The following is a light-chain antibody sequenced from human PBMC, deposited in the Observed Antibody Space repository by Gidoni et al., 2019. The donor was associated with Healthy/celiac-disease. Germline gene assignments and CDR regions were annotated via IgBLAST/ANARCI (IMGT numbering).Light chain of an antibody. CDR2: YAS. V-gene: IGKV3-11*01. Sequence: EIVLTQSPATLSLSPVERATLSFRASQSVSTYVAWYQQKPGQAPRLLIYYASTRATGIPARFSGSGSGTEFTLTISSLEHEDFAVYYCKQRSNWPPMYTFGQGTKLEIK. CDR1: QSVSTY. J-gene: IGKJ2*01. CDR3: KQRSNWPPMYT.